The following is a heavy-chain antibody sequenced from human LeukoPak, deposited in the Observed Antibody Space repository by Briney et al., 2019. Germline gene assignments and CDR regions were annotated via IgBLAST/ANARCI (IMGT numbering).Heavy chain of an antibody. J-gene: IGHJ4*02. Sequence: GRSLRLSCAASGFTFSSYGMHWVRQAPGKGLEWVAVISYDGSNKYYADSVKGRFTISRDNSKNTLYLQMNSLRAEDTAVYYCARGNIAVAVPSKPDYWGQGTLVTVSS. CDR3: ARGNIAVAVPSKPDY. CDR2: ISYDGSNK. V-gene: IGHV3-30*03. D-gene: IGHD6-19*01. CDR1: GFTFSSYG.